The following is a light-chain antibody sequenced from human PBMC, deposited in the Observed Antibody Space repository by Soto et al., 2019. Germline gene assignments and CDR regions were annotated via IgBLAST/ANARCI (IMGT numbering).Light chain of an antibody. J-gene: IGKJ4*01. CDR2: AAS. CDR1: QSVSSN. Sequence: EIVMTQSPATLAVSPGERATLSCRASQSVSSNLAWYQQKPGQPPRLLIYAASTRATAIPARFSGSGSGTEFTLTISSLQAEDFAVYYCQQYNNWPPLTFGGGTKVEI. CDR3: QQYNNWPPLT. V-gene: IGKV3-15*01.